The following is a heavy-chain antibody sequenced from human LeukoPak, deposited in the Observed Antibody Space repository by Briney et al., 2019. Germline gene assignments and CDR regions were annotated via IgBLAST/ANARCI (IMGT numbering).Heavy chain of an antibody. D-gene: IGHD3-3*01. J-gene: IGHJ5*02. CDR2: IIPILGIA. CDR3: ARQPEGLEHAHP. CDR1: GGTFSSYA. Sequence: GASVKVSCKASGGTFSSYAISWVRQAPGQGLEWMGRIIPILGIANYAQKFQGRVTITADKSTSTAYMELSSLRSEDTAVYYCARQPEGLEHAHPWGQGTLVSVSS. V-gene: IGHV1-69*04.